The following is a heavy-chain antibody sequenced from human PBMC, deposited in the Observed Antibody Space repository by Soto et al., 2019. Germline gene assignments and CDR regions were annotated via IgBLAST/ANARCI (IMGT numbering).Heavy chain of an antibody. Sequence: LRLSCAASGFTFSSYAMHWVRQAPGKGLEWVAVISYDGSNKYYADPVKGRFTISRDNSKNTLYLQMNSLRAEDTAVYYCARDGCSSTRCPYYYYGMDVWGQGTTVTVSS. D-gene: IGHD2-2*01. J-gene: IGHJ6*02. V-gene: IGHV3-30-3*01. CDR1: GFTFSSYA. CDR3: ARDGCSSTRCPYYYYGMDV. CDR2: ISYDGSNK.